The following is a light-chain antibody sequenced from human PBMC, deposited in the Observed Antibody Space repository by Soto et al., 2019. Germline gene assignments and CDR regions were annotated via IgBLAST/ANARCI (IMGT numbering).Light chain of an antibody. Sequence: EIVLTQSPGTLSLSPGERATLSCRASQSVGSNYLAWHQQKPVQAPRLLISVASSRATGIPDMFSGSVSGTDFPLNISRLEPEDFAVYSCQQYDSSPYAFGQGTKLEIK. CDR1: QSVGSNY. CDR2: VAS. V-gene: IGKV3-20*01. CDR3: QQYDSSPYA. J-gene: IGKJ2*01.